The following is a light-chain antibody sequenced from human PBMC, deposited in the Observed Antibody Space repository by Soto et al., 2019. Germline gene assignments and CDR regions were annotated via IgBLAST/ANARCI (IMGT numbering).Light chain of an antibody. V-gene: IGKV3-11*01. Sequence: EIVLTQSPAILSLSPGERATLSCRASQSVSSYLTWYQQKPGHAPSLLIYAASNRATGIPARFSGSGSGTDFTLTISSLEPEDSAVYYCQQRSDWPITSGGGTKVEIK. CDR1: QSVSSY. J-gene: IGKJ4*01. CDR2: AAS. CDR3: QQRSDWPIT.